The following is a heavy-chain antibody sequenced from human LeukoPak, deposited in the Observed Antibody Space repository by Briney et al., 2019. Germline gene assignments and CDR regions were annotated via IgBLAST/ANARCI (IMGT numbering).Heavy chain of an antibody. CDR2: ISSSSSYI. Sequence: PGGSLRLSCAASGFTFSSYSMNWVRQAPGKGLEWVSSISSSSSYISYADSVKGRFTISRDNAKNSLYLQMNSLGAEDTAVYYCARDQMRPNYDFWSGPWGRAYYFDYWGQGTLVTVSS. J-gene: IGHJ4*02. V-gene: IGHV3-21*01. CDR1: GFTFSSYS. D-gene: IGHD3-3*01. CDR3: ARDQMRPNYDFWSGPWGRAYYFDY.